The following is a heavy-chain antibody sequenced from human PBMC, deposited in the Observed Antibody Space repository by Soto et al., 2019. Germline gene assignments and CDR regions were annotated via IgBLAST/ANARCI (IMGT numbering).Heavy chain of an antibody. J-gene: IGHJ5*02. V-gene: IGHV3-23*01. CDR2: ISGSGGST. CDR3: ACELDARLRFLEWLLDWFDP. CDR1: GFTFSSYA. D-gene: IGHD3-3*01. Sequence: GGSLRLSCAASGFTFSSYAMSWARQAPGKGLEWVSAISGSGGSTYYADSVKGRFTISRDNSKNTLYLQMNSLRAEDTAVYYCACELDARLRFLEWLLDWFDPWGQGTLVTVSS.